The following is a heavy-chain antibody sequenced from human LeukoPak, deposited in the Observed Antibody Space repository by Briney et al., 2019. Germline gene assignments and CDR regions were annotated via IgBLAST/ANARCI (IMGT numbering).Heavy chain of an antibody. CDR1: GGSISSSSSYY. CDR3: ARIWTYYYDSSGYLWGGAHSWFDY. Sequence: PSETLSLTCTVSGGSISSSSSYYWGWIRQPPGKGLDWIGSIYYNGSTYDNPSLKSRVTISVDTSKNQFSLKLTSVTAADTAVYYCARIWTYYYDSSGYLWGGAHSWFDYWGQGTLVTVSS. V-gene: IGHV4-39*07. J-gene: IGHJ4*02. D-gene: IGHD3-22*01. CDR2: IYYNGST.